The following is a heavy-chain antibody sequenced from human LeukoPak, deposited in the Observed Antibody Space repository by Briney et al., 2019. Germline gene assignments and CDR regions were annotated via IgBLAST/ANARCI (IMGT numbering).Heavy chain of an antibody. J-gene: IGHJ6*03. CDR1: GDSVSSNTAA. CDR3: AREPLIVVVPAGGYYYYYMDV. Sequence: SQTLSLTCGISGDSVSSNTAAWNWTRQSPSRGLEWLGRTYYRSKWYNDYAVSVKSRITINPDTSKNLFSLQLNSVTPEDTAVYYCAREPLIVVVPAGGYYYYYMDVWGKGTTVTVSS. CDR2: TYYRSKWYN. V-gene: IGHV6-1*01. D-gene: IGHD2-2*01.